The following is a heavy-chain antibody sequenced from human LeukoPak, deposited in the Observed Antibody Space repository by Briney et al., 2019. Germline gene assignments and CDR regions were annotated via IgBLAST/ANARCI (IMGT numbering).Heavy chain of an antibody. J-gene: IGHJ3*02. Sequence: ASVKVSCKASGYTFTDYYMHWVRQAPGQRLEWMGWINPNSGATKYAQKFQGRVTMTRDTSISTAYMELSRLTSDDTAVYYCARGEYVISGYRNDAFDIWGQGTMVTVSS. D-gene: IGHD3-22*01. CDR1: GYTFTDYY. V-gene: IGHV1-2*02. CDR3: ARGEYVISGYRNDAFDI. CDR2: INPNSGAT.